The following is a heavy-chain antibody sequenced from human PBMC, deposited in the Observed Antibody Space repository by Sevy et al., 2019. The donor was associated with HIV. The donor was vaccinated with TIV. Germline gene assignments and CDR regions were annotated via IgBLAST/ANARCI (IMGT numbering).Heavy chain of an antibody. Sequence: GGSLRLSCAASGFTFSDYGMNWFRQAPGRGLEWVAVISSDGSNKYESDSVNGRFTISRDNSKDTLFLQMNSLRAEDTAVYYCAKVRCRFCSGGSSYYFDNWGQGTLVTVSS. CDR2: ISSDGSNK. D-gene: IGHD2-15*01. CDR1: GFTFSDYG. J-gene: IGHJ4*02. V-gene: IGHV3-30*18. CDR3: AKVRCRFCSGGSSYYFDN.